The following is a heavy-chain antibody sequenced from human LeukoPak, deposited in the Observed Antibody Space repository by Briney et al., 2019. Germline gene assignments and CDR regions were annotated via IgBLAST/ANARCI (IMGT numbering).Heavy chain of an antibody. CDR2: IYYSGST. Sequence: KPSETLFLTCTGSGGSISSYYWSLIRQPPGNGLEWIGYIYYSGSTNYNPSLKSRVTISVDTSKNQCSLKLSSVTAADTAVYYCARTSGTSFDYWGQGTLVTVSS. CDR3: ARTSGTSFDY. CDR1: GGSISSYY. J-gene: IGHJ4*02. V-gene: IGHV4-59*01. D-gene: IGHD1-14*01.